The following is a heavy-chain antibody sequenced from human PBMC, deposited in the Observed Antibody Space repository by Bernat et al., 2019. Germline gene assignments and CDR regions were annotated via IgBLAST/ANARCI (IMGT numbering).Heavy chain of an antibody. J-gene: IGHJ4*02. Sequence: QLQLQESGPGLVKPSETLSLTCTVSGGSISSSSYYWGWIRQPPGKGLEWIGSIYYSGSTYYNPSLKSRVTISVDTSKNQFSLKLSSVTAADTAEYYWSRQQTPYGFWGDYYGGAFDYWGQGTLVTVSS. V-gene: IGHV4-39*01. CDR1: GGSISSSSYY. CDR3: SRQQTPYGFWGDYYGGAFDY. CDR2: IYYSGST. D-gene: IGHD3-3*01.